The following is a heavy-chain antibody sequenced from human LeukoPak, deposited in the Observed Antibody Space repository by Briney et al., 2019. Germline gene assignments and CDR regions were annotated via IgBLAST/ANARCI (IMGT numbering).Heavy chain of an antibody. Sequence: KPLPSLKVSCKPSGYTPTSYATNCVPHATGQGLECMGWMNPNSGNTGYTQKFPGRVTITRNTSISIAYMEPSSLRSDNTAVYYCARRGFEQLHIDYWGQGTLVTVSS. CDR3: ARRGFEQLHIDY. D-gene: IGHD3-9*01. J-gene: IGHJ4*02. V-gene: IGHV1-8*03. CDR2: MNPNSGNT. CDR1: GYTPTSYA.